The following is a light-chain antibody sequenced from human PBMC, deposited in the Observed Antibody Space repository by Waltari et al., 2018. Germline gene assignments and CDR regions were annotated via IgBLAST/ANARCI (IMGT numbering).Light chain of an antibody. CDR2: AAS. CDR1: QSVSIH. Sequence: EVVMTQSPASLSLSPGQRATISCRASQSVSIHVAWYQQTPGQPARVRIYAASSRATGVPGRFRGRGSGTQFTLTISSLQPEDFAVYYCQQYSSWPPITFGQGTRL. J-gene: IGKJ5*01. CDR3: QQYSSWPPIT. V-gene: IGKV3-15*01.